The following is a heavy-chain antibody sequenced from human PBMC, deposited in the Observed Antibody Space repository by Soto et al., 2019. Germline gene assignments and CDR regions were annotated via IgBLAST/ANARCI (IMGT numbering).Heavy chain of an antibody. CDR1: GFTFDDYA. Sequence: GGSLRLSCAASGFTFDDYAMHWVRQAPGKGLEWVSGISWNSGSIGYADPVKGRFTISRDNAKNSLYLQMNSLRAEDTALYYCAKAKTFGGVIVPTQAFDYWGQGTLVTVSS. J-gene: IGHJ4*02. CDR2: ISWNSGSI. CDR3: AKAKTFGGVIVPTQAFDY. D-gene: IGHD3-16*02. V-gene: IGHV3-9*01.